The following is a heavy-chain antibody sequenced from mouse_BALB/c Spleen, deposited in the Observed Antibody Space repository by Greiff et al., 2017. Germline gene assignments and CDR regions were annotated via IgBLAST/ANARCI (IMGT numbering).Heavy chain of an antibody. CDR3: ARDYRYGRAMDY. CDR1: GFSLTDYG. CDR2: IWAGGST. J-gene: IGHJ4*01. D-gene: IGHD2-14*01. Sequence: VQLQQSGPGLVAPSQSLSITCTVSGFSLTDYGVSWIRQPPGKGLEWLGVIWAGGSTNYNSALMSRLSISKDNSKSQVFLKMNSLQTDDTAMYYCARDYRYGRAMDYWGQGTSVTVSS. V-gene: IGHV2-9*02.